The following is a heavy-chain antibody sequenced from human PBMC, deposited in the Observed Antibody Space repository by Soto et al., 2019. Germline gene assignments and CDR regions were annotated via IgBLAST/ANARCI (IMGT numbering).Heavy chain of an antibody. D-gene: IGHD3-22*01. CDR2: ISYDGSNK. V-gene: IGHV3-30*18. J-gene: IGHJ3*02. Sequence: QVQLVESGGGVVQPGRSLRLSCAASGFTFSSYGMHWVRQAPGKGLEWVAVISYDGSNKYYADSVKGRFTISRDNSKNTLYLQMNSLRAEDTAVYYCAKDFHYYDSSHAFDIWGQGTMVTVSS. CDR3: AKDFHYYDSSHAFDI. CDR1: GFTFSSYG.